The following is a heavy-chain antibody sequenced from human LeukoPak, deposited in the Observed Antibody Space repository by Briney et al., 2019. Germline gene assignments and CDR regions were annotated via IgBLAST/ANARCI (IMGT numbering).Heavy chain of an antibody. CDR3: ARDMGDDSTRFAFDI. J-gene: IGHJ3*02. V-gene: IGHV1-69*04. CDR2: IIPILGIA. Sequence: SVKVSCKASGGTFSSYTISWVRQAPGQGLEWMGRIIPILGIANYAQKFQGRVTITADKSTSTAYMELSSLRSEDTAVYYCARDMGDDSTRFAFDIWGQGAMVTVSS. CDR1: GGTFSSYT. D-gene: IGHD2-21*02.